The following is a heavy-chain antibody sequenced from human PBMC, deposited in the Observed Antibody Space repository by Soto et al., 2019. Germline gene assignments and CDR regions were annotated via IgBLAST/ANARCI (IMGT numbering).Heavy chain of an antibody. CDR1: GFSLSTSGVG. D-gene: IGHD3-10*01. V-gene: IGHV2-5*02. CDR3: AHLRWCGATRDY. J-gene: IGHJ4*02. Sequence: QITLKESGPALVKPTQTLTLTCTFSGFSLSTSGVGVGWIRQPPGKALEWLALIYWDDDKRYSPSLKSRLTITKDTSKNQVVLTMTNMDPVDTATYYCAHLRWCGATRDYWGQGTLVTVSS. CDR2: IYWDDDK.